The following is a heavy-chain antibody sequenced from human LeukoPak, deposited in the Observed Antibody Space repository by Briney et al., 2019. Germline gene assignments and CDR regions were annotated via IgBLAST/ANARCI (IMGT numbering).Heavy chain of an antibody. CDR1: GGTFSSYA. V-gene: IGHV1-69*04. CDR2: IIPILGIA. J-gene: IGHJ4*02. CDR3: ARVPRRDGYNSDY. Sequence: ASVKVSCKASGGTFSSYAIGWVRQAPGQGLEWMGRIIPILGIANYAQKFQGRVTITADKSTSTAYMELSSLRSEDTAVCYCARVPRRDGYNSDYWGQGTLVTVSS. D-gene: IGHD5-24*01.